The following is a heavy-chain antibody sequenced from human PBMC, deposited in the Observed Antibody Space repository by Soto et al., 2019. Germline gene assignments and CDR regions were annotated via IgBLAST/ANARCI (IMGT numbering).Heavy chain of an antibody. Sequence: VQLVESGGGVVQPGRSLRLSCAASGFTFSDYAMHWVRQAPGKGLEWVAVVSHDGRNTHYADAVKGRFTISRDSSKKTVSLEMTSLGVDDTAVYYCAKGGRQWLVKSDFNYWGQGALVTVSS. CDR3: AKGGRQWLVKSDFNY. CDR1: GFTFSDYA. J-gene: IGHJ4*02. D-gene: IGHD6-19*01. CDR2: VSHDGRNT. V-gene: IGHV3-30*18.